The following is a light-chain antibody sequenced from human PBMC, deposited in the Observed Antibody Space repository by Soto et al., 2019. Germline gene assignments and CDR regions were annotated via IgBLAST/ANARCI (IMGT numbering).Light chain of an antibody. Sequence: EIVLTQSPGTLSLSPGERATLSCRASQSVSSSQLAWYQQKPGQAPRLLLFGVSNSATGIPDRFGGSGSGTDLALTISRLEREDFAVYVCQHYGSSPWTFGQGTKVEIK. CDR3: QHYGSSPWT. V-gene: IGKV3-20*01. CDR2: GVS. J-gene: IGKJ1*01. CDR1: QSVSSSQ.